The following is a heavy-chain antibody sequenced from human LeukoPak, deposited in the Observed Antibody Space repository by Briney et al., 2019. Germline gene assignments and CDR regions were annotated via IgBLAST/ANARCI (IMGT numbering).Heavy chain of an antibody. D-gene: IGHD3-16*01. Sequence: GGSLRLSCAASGFTFSSYSMNWVRQAPGKGLEWVSYISSSSSTIYYADSVKGRFTISRDNAKNSLYLQMNSLRAEDTAVYYCARERFNWYFDLWGRGTLVTVSS. V-gene: IGHV3-48*01. CDR1: GFTFSSYS. CDR3: ARERFNWYFDL. CDR2: ISSSSSTI. J-gene: IGHJ2*01.